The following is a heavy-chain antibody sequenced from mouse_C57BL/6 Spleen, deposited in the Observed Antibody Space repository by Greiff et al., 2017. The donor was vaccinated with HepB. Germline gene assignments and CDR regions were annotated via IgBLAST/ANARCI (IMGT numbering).Heavy chain of an antibody. V-gene: IGHV3-6*01. CDR3: ARESAIYYDFKGFAY. CDR1: GYSITSGYY. CDR2: ISYDGSN. Sequence: EVKLQESGPGLVKPSQSLSLTCSVTGYSITSGYYWNWIRQFPGNKLEWMGYISYDGSNNYNPSLKNRISITRDKSKNQFFLKLNSVTTEDTATYYCARESAIYYDFKGFAYWGQGTLVTVSA. D-gene: IGHD2-4*01. J-gene: IGHJ3*01.